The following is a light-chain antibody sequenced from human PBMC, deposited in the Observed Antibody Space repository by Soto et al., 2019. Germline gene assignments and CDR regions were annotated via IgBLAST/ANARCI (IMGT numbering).Light chain of an antibody. Sequence: QSALTQPASVSGSPGQSITISCTGTVSDVGGYDSVSWYQQHPGRAPKLIIYGVNNRPSGVSNRFSASKSADTASLTISGLQAEDDANYYCCSYTTSTTYVFGTGTKVTVL. CDR2: GVN. CDR1: VSDVGGYDS. V-gene: IGLV2-14*03. J-gene: IGLJ1*01. CDR3: CSYTTSTTYV.